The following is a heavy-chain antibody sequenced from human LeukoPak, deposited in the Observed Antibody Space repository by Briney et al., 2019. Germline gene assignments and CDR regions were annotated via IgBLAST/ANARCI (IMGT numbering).Heavy chain of an antibody. CDR1: GGSISSHY. D-gene: IGHD6-13*01. CDR2: IYYSGST. J-gene: IGHJ4*02. Sequence: SETLSLTCTVSGGSISSHYWSWIRQPPGKGLEWIGYIYYSGSTNYNPSLKSRVTISVDTSKNQFSLKLSSVTAAGTAVYYCARAYSSSWYFQYFDYWGQGTLVTVSS. V-gene: IGHV4-59*11. CDR3: ARAYSSSWYFQYFDY.